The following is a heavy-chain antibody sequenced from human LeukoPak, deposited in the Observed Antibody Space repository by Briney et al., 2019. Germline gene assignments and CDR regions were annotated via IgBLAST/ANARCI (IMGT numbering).Heavy chain of an antibody. V-gene: IGHV4-59*12. J-gene: IGHJ6*02. CDR1: GGSISSYY. CDR3: ARAPPYYDFWSGYPHYYYGMDV. D-gene: IGHD3-3*01. CDR2: IYYSGST. Sequence: SETLSLTCTVSGGSISSYYWSWIRQPPGKGLEWIGYIYYSGSTNYNPSLKSRVTISVDTSKNQFSLKLSSVTAADTAVYYCARAPPYYDFWSGYPHYYYGMDVWGQGTTVTVSS.